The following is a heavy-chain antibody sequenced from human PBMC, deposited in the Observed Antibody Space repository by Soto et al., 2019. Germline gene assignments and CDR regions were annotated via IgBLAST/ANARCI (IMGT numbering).Heavy chain of an antibody. CDR2: IYWDDDK. J-gene: IGHJ4*02. Sequence: QITLKESGPTLVKPTQTLTLTCTFSGFSLSTNGVGVGWIRQPPGKALEWLALIYWDDDKRYSPSLKSRVTITKDTSKNQVVLTMTNMDPVDTATYYCAHSRGGPTPFDYWGQGTLVTVSS. V-gene: IGHV2-5*02. CDR1: GFSLSTNGVG. CDR3: AHSRGGPTPFDY. D-gene: IGHD3-16*01.